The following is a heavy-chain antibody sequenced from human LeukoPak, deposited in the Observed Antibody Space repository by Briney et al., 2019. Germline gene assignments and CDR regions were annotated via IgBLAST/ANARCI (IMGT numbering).Heavy chain of an antibody. Sequence: WRSLRLSCAASGFTFSSYAMHWVRQAPGKGLEWVAVISYAGSNKYYADLEKGRSTISRDNPKNKMYVQMNVLRAEDTAVYYCARDSTLESFRLLWFRDENYYYGMDFWGQGTTVTVSS. V-gene: IGHV3-30*04. D-gene: IGHD3-10*01. CDR2: ISYAGSNK. CDR3: ARDSTLESFRLLWFRDENYYYGMDF. J-gene: IGHJ6*02. CDR1: GFTFSSYA.